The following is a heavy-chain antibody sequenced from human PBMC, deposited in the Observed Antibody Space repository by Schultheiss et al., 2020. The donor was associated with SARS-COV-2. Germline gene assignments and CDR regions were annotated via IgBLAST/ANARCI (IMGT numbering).Heavy chain of an antibody. CDR1: GFTFNTYS. D-gene: IGHD4-17*01. CDR2: ISSSGSTI. V-gene: IGHV3-48*04. CDR3: AREHGDPPKGY. Sequence: GGSLRLSCAASGFTFNTYSMNWVRQAPGKGLEWVSYISSSGSTIYYADSVKGRFTISRDNAKNSLYLQMNSLRAEDTAVYYSAREHGDPPKGYWGQGTLVTVSS. J-gene: IGHJ4*02.